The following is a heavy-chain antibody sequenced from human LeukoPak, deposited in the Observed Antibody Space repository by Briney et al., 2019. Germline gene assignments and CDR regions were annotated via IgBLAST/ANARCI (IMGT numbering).Heavy chain of an antibody. J-gene: IGHJ5*02. CDR3: SRDLLMYYSGSGEST. CDR2: INPHSGAT. V-gene: IGHV1-2*02. D-gene: IGHD3-10*01. CDR1: GYTFTGYY. Sequence: GASVKVSCKASGYTFTGYYIHWVRQAPGQGPEWMGWINPHSGATNYAQKFQGRVTMTRDTSISTAFMELSSLRSDDTAMYYCSRDLLMYYSGSGESTWGQGTHVTVSS.